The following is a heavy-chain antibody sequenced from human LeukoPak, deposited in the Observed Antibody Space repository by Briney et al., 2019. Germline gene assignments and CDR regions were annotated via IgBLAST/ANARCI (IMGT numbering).Heavy chain of an antibody. Sequence: KPSETLSLTCAVYGGSFSGYYWSWIRQPPGKGLEWIGEINHSGSTNYNPSLKSRVTISVDTSKNQFSLKLSSVTAADTAVYYCARSPRGWYYFDYWGQRTVVTVSS. D-gene: IGHD2-15*01. CDR1: GGSFSGYY. CDR2: INHSGST. CDR3: ARSPRGWYYFDY. J-gene: IGHJ4*02. V-gene: IGHV4-34*01.